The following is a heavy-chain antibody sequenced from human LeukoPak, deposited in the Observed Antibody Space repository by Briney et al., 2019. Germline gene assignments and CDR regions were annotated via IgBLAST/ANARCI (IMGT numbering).Heavy chain of an antibody. CDR1: GFTFSTYG. D-gene: IGHD3-3*01. CDR3: AKDYSRDGYYADTFHI. V-gene: IGHV3-33*06. J-gene: IGHJ3*02. CDR2: IWNDGSNK. Sequence: GRSLRLSCEASGFTFSTYGIHWVRQAPGKGLEWVAVIWNDGSNKYYADSVKGRFTISRDNSKNTLYLQMNSLRVEDTAVYYCAKDYSRDGYYADTFHIWGQGTMVTVSS.